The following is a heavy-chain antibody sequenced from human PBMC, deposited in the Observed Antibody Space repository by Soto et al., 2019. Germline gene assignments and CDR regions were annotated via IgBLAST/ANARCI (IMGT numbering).Heavy chain of an antibody. CDR3: ARAGGTTVASGYYYYGIDV. CDR2: INPSGGST. CDR1: GYTFTSYY. Sequence: QVQLVQSGAEVKKPGASVKVSCKASGYTFTSYYMHWVRQAPGQGLEWMGIINPSGGSTSYAQKFQGRVTMTRDTSTSTVYMELSSLRSEDTAVYYCARAGGTTVASGYYYYGIDVWGQGTTVTVSS. V-gene: IGHV1-46*01. D-gene: IGHD4-17*01. J-gene: IGHJ6*02.